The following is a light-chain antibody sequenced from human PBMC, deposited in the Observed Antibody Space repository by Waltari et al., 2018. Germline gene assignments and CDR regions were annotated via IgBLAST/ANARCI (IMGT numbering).Light chain of an antibody. CDR1: QSIGTW. CDR3: QQYYDYPRT. Sequence: DIQMTQSPPTLSASVRDRVTITCRASQSIGTWLAWYQQKPGKAPKLLIYRASSLQSGVPSGFSGSGSGTEFTLTISSLQPDDFATYYCQQYYDYPRTFGQGTKVEVK. J-gene: IGKJ1*01. CDR2: RAS. V-gene: IGKV1-5*03.